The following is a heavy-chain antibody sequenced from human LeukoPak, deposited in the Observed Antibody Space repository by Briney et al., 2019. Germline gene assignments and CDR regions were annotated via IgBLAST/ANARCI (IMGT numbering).Heavy chain of an antibody. Sequence: PGGSLRLSCAGSGFTFSDYAMGWVRQAPGKGLDWVSTISGSGGTTHYADSVRGRFTISRDNFQNTLYLQMDSLRADDTAIYYCAEDRRGGGYPFDYWGQGSWVTVSS. J-gene: IGHJ4*02. CDR3: AEDRRGGGYPFDY. D-gene: IGHD2-15*01. CDR2: ISGSGGTT. V-gene: IGHV3-23*01. CDR1: GFTFSDYA.